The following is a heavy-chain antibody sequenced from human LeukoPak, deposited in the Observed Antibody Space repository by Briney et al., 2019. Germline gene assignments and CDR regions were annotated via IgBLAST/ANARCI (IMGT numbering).Heavy chain of an antibody. V-gene: IGHV4-38-2*02. J-gene: IGHJ5*02. CDR3: ARVAVATYGLNWFDP. CDR2: IYHSGST. CDR1: GYSISSGYY. D-gene: IGHD6-19*01. Sequence: SETLSLTCTVSGYSISSGYYWGWIRQPPGKGLEWIGSIYHSGSTYYNPSLKSRVTISVDASKNQFSLKLSSVTAADTAVYYCARVAVATYGLNWFDPWGQGTLVTVSS.